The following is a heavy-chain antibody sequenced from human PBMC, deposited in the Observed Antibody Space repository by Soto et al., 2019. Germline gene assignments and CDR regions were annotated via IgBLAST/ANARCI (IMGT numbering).Heavy chain of an antibody. CDR1: GFTFSRFG. Sequence: QVQLVESGGGVVQPGTSLRLSCAASGFTFSRFGMHWVRQAPGKGLEWVGVILNDGSNEKYADSVKGRFTTSRDNSKNTLYLQMNSLRAEDTAVYYCARDDDFDDNGLDYWGQGTLVTVSS. CDR3: ARDDDFDDNGLDY. D-gene: IGHD4-17*01. V-gene: IGHV3-33*01. CDR2: ILNDGSNE. J-gene: IGHJ4*02.